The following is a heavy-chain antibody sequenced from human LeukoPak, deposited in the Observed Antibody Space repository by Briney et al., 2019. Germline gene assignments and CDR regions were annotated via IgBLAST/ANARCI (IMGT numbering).Heavy chain of an antibody. V-gene: IGHV4-59*01. J-gene: IGHJ3*02. CDR1: DGSINGYY. CDR3: ARNGIHYGGPRGYAFDI. D-gene: IGHD4-23*01. Sequence: SETLSLTCTVPDGSINGYYWSWIRQPPGKGLDWIGYMYSGGTTNYNPSLKSRVTISVDTSKNQFSLKLSSVTAADTAVYYCARNGIHYGGPRGYAFDIWGQGTMVTVSS. CDR2: MYSGGTT.